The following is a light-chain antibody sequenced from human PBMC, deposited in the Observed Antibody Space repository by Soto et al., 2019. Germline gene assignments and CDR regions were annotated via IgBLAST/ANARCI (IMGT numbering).Light chain of an antibody. V-gene: IGKV3-11*01. CDR1: QSVRSY. Sequence: EIVLAQSPATLSLSPGEGATLSCRASQSVRSYLAWYQQKPGQAPRLLIYDASNRETGIPARFSGSGSGTEFTLTISSLEPEDFAVYYCQQRSNWPLTFGGGTKVDIK. CDR2: DAS. J-gene: IGKJ4*01. CDR3: QQRSNWPLT.